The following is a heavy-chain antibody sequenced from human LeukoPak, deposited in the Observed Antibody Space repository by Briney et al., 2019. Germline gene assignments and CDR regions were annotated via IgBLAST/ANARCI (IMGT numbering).Heavy chain of an antibody. CDR2: VSGSGAST. D-gene: IGHD6-6*01. V-gene: IGHV3-23*01. CDR1: GFTFSSYA. Sequence: GGSLRLSCAASGFTFSSYAMSWVRQAPGKGLEWVSAVSGSGASTYYADSVKGRFTISRDNSRNTLYLQMDSLRAEDTAVYYCAKGTRAARGVDFDYWGQGTLVTVSS. J-gene: IGHJ4*02. CDR3: AKGTRAARGVDFDY.